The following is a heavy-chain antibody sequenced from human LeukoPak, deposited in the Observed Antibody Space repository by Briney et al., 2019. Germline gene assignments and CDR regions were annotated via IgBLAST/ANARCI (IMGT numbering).Heavy chain of an antibody. CDR3: ANTRGGNYYWDY. D-gene: IGHD1-1*01. CDR1: GYSFTGYW. Sequence: GESLKISCQGAGYSFTGYWIGWVPQMPGKGLEWMAIIYSGNSDTRYSPSFQGQVTISADKSITTAYLQWSSLKASDTAMDYFANTRGGNYYWDYWGQGTLVTVSS. V-gene: IGHV5-51*01. J-gene: IGHJ4*02. CDR2: IYSGNSDT.